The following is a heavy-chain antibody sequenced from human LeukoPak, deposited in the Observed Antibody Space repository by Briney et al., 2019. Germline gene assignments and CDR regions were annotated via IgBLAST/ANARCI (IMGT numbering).Heavy chain of an antibody. J-gene: IGHJ6*03. CDR2: MWYDGSIK. Sequence: QTGGSLRLSCAASGFTFSNCGMHWVRQAPGKGLEWLAIMWYDGSIKYYADSAKGRFTISRDNSKNTVFLQMNSLRAEDTAVYYCARGRDGYNYYYYYYMDVWGKGTTVTVSS. CDR3: ARGRDGYNYYYYYYMDV. V-gene: IGHV3-33*02. D-gene: IGHD5-24*01. CDR1: GFTFSNCG.